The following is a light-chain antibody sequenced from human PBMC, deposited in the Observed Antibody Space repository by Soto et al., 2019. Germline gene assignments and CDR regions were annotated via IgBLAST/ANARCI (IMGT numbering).Light chain of an antibody. CDR1: QSVSNK. J-gene: IGKJ2*01. CDR3: QQYNNWPPRYT. Sequence: EIMMTQSPATLSVSPGERATLSCRASQSVSNKLAWYQQQPGRAPRLLIYGASTRATGIPARFSVSGSGTEFTLNISSLQSEDFAVYYCQQYNNWPPRYTFGQGTKLEIK. V-gene: IGKV3-15*01. CDR2: GAS.